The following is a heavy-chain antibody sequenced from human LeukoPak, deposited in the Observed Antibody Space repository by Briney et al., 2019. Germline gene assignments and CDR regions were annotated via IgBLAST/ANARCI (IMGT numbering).Heavy chain of an antibody. CDR3: ARHGKTWFGEYPRPYKWFDL. J-gene: IGHJ5*02. Sequence: SETLSLTCTVSGGSISSSSYYWGWIRQPPGKGLEWVGYVYSSGTTNYSPSLKSRVTISLDTSNNEVSLELSSVTAADTAVYYCARHGKTWFGEYPRPYKWFDLWGQGTLVSVSS. CDR2: VYSSGTT. CDR1: GGSISSSSYY. D-gene: IGHD3-10*01. V-gene: IGHV4-39*01.